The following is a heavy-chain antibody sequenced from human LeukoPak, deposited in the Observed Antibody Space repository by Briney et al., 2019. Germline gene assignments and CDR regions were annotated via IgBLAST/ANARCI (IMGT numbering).Heavy chain of an antibody. CDR3: AKSGELLWFGELDYYYMDV. CDR1: GFTFSSYA. D-gene: IGHD3-10*01. J-gene: IGHJ6*03. CDR2: ISGSGGST. Sequence: HSGGSLRLSCAASGFTFSSYAMSWVRQAPGKGLEWVSAISGSGGSTYYADSVKGRFTISRDNSKNTLYLQMNSLRAEDTAVYYCAKSGELLWFGELDYYYMDVWGKGTTVTVSS. V-gene: IGHV3-23*01.